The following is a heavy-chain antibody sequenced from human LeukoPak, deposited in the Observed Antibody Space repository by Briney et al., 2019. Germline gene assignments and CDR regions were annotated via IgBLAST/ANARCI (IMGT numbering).Heavy chain of an antibody. J-gene: IGHJ6*02. CDR1: GGSFSGYY. CDR3: ARDQDYYYGMDV. Sequence: PSETLSLTCAVYGGSFSGYYWSWIRQPPGKGLEWIGEINHSGSTNYNPSLKSRVTISVDTSKNQFSLKLSSVTAADTAVYYCARDQDYYYGMDVWGQGTTVTVSS. CDR2: INHSGST. V-gene: IGHV4-34*01.